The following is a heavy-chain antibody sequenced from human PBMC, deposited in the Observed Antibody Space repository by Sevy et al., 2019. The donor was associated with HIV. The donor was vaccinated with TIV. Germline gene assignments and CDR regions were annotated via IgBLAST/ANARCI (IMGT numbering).Heavy chain of an antibody. D-gene: IGHD5-18*01. J-gene: IGHJ4*02. CDR2: IKEDGSAE. CDR1: GFTFSGYW. CDR3: ARDPPGYGAYDY. V-gene: IGHV3-7*01. Sequence: GESLKISCAASGFTFSGYWMTWVRQAPGKGLEWVANIKEDGSAEYYVDSVKGRFTISRDNAKNSLFLQLNSLRVEDTAMYYCARDPPGYGAYDYLGQGTLVTVSS.